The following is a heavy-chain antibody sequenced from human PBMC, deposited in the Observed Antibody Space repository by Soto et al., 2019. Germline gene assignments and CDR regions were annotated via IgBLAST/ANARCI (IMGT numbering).Heavy chain of an antibody. CDR1: GYTFTSYG. CDR2: ISAYNGNT. D-gene: IGHD5-18*01. Sequence: QVQLVQSGAEGKKPGASVKVSCKASGYTFTSYGSSWVRQAPGQGLEWMGWISAYNGNTNYAQKLQGRVTMTTDTSKSTEYMELRSLRSDDTAVYYCARLADTAMLSRTEARYYYMNVWSKGTTVTVAS. V-gene: IGHV1-18*01. J-gene: IGHJ6*03. CDR3: ARLADTAMLSRTEARYYYMNV.